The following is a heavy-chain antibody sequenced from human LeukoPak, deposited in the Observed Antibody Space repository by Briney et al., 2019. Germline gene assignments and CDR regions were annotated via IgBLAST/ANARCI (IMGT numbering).Heavy chain of an antibody. CDR1: GFSVSSYG. CDR3: VRDRAEGRAWVEFDP. Sequence: PGGSLRLSCVASGFSVSSYGMSWVRQAPGMAPEWVSLLYSNGGTYYADSVKGRFIVSRDNSKNTLYLQMNNLRVEDTAVYHCVRDRAEGRAWVEFDPWGREQWSPSPQ. CDR2: LYSNGGT. J-gene: IGHJ5*02. V-gene: IGHV3-66*03.